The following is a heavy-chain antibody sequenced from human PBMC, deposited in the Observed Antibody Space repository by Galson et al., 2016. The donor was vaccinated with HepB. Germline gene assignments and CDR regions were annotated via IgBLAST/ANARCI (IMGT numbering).Heavy chain of an antibody. Sequence: SLRLSCAAAGFRFSAYWMHWVRQVPGKGLEWVSRISSDGSSTSYADSVKGRFTISRDNAKNTLDLRMNSLTVEDAGIYYCARDLYRITEAVTRYFDLWGRAPLVSVSS. CDR3: ARDLYRITEAVTRYFDL. J-gene: IGHJ2*01. CDR2: ISSDGSST. V-gene: IGHV3-74*01. D-gene: IGHD6-13*01. CDR1: GFRFSAYW.